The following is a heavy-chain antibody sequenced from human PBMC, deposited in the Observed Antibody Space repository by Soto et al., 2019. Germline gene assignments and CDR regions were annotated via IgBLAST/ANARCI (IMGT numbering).Heavy chain of an antibody. Sequence: EMQLVESGGGLGQPGRSLRLSCAASGFTFDDYAMFWVRQAPGKGLEWVSSINWNGARIAYADSVKGRFTISRDNAKNSLFLQMTSLRDDDTAFYYCAKGPYSTSSGGWFDPWGQGTLVTVSS. CDR1: GFTFDDYA. CDR2: INWNGARI. CDR3: AKGPYSTSSGGWFDP. J-gene: IGHJ5*02. V-gene: IGHV3-9*01. D-gene: IGHD6-6*01.